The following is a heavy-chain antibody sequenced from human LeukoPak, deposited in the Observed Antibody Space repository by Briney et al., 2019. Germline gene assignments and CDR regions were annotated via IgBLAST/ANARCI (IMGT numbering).Heavy chain of an antibody. CDR2: IYTSGST. CDR1: GGSISSGSYY. CDR3: ARAIYDSSGFYQDYAFDI. J-gene: IGHJ3*02. Sequence: SETLSLTCTVSGGSISSGSYYWSWIRQPVGKGLEWIGRIYTSGSTNYSPSLKSRVTISGDTSKNQFSLKLNSVTAADTAVYYCARAIYDSSGFYQDYAFDIWGQGTMVTVSS. V-gene: IGHV4-61*02. D-gene: IGHD3-22*01.